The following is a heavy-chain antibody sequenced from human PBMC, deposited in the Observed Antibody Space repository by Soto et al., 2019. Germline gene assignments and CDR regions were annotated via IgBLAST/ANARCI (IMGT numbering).Heavy chain of an antibody. J-gene: IGHJ3*02. Sequence: EVQLVESGGGLVKPGGSLRLSCAASGFTFSSYSMNWVRQAPGKGLEWVSSISSSSSYIYYADSVKGRFTISRDNAKNSLYLQMNSLRAEDTAVYYCARDSGHSGSLGAFDIWGQGTMVTVSS. D-gene: IGHD1-26*01. CDR1: GFTFSSYS. CDR2: ISSSSSYI. V-gene: IGHV3-21*01. CDR3: ARDSGHSGSLGAFDI.